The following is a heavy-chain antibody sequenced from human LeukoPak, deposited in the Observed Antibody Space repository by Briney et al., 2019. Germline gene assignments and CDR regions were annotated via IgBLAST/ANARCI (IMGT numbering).Heavy chain of an antibody. D-gene: IGHD4/OR15-4a*01. CDR1: GGSISSSNW. CDR3: ARDRLWSSQAFDI. CDR2: FYHSGST. J-gene: IGHJ3*02. V-gene: IGHV4-4*02. Sequence: PSETLSLTCAVSGGSISSSNWWSWVRQPPGKGLELIGEFYHSGSTNYNPSLKSRVTISVDKSKNQFSLKLSSVTAADTAVYYCARDRLWSSQAFDIWGQGTMVTVSS.